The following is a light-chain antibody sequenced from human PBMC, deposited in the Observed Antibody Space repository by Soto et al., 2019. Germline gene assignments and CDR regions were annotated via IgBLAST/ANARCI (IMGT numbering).Light chain of an antibody. CDR2: DSN. J-gene: IGLJ2*01. Sequence: QSVLTQPPSVSAAPGQKVTISCSGSNSNIGYNYVSWYQQLPGTAPKVLIFDSNKRPSGIPDRFSGSKSGTSATLGITGLQTGDEADYYCGSWDNSLSAVVFGGGTQLTVL. CDR1: NSNIGYNY. CDR3: GSWDNSLSAVV. V-gene: IGLV1-51*01.